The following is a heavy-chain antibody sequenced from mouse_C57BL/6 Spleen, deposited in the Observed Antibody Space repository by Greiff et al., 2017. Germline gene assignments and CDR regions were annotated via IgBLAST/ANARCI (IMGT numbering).Heavy chain of an antibody. V-gene: IGHV5-16*01. CDR2: INYDGSST. Sequence: EVKLVESEGGLVQPGSSMKLSCTASGFTFSDYYMAWVRQVPEKGLEWVANINYDGSSTYYLDSLKSRFIISRDNAKNILYRQMSSLKSEDTATYYCAREGVYDGNYWYFDVWGTGTTVTVSS. J-gene: IGHJ1*03. CDR1: GFTFSDYY. CDR3: AREGVYDGNYWYFDV. D-gene: IGHD2-1*01.